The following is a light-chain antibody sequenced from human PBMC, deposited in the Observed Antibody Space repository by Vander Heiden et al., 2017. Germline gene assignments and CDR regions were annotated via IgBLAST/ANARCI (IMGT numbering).Light chain of an antibody. CDR3: QQCDSTPWT. Sequence: DIQMTKSPSSLSASVGDRVTITCRASQSISSYLNWYQQKPGKAPKLLIYAASSLQSGVPSRFSGSGSGTDFTLTISSLQPEDFATYYCQQCDSTPWTFGQGTKVEIK. CDR2: AAS. V-gene: IGKV1-39*01. J-gene: IGKJ1*01. CDR1: QSISSY.